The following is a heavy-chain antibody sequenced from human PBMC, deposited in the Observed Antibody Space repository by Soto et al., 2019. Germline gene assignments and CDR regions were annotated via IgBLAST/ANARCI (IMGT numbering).Heavy chain of an antibody. CDR3: ARDLGPTHYYDTVGPLNPFDL. Sequence: QERLVQSGAETKRPGSSVRVSCKASGYTFRDYSFNWVRQAPGQAPEWMGGIIPAFQTPNYAQNFQDRLTIAADESTATAYMDLTSLKSDDTAVYFCARDLGPTHYYDTVGPLNPFDLWGQGTTVTVSS. J-gene: IGHJ3*01. D-gene: IGHD3-22*01. V-gene: IGHV1-69*01. CDR1: GYTFRDYS. CDR2: IIPAFQTP.